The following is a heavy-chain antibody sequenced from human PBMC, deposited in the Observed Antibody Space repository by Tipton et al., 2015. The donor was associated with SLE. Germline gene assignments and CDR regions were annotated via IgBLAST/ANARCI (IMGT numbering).Heavy chain of an antibody. Sequence: TLSLTCTVSGGSIRSHYWSWIRQPPGKGLEWIGYIYYSGSTNYNPSLNSRVTMSVDTSKNQFSLKLSSVTAADTAVYYCARGAKERITLVRVRPYYFDYWGQGSLVTVSS. CDR1: GGSIRSHY. CDR3: ARGAKERITLVRVRPYYFDY. CDR2: IYYSGST. D-gene: IGHD3-10*01. J-gene: IGHJ4*01. V-gene: IGHV4-59*11.